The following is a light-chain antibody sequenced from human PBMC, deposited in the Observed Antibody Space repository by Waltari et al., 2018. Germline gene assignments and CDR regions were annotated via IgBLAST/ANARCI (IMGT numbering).Light chain of an antibody. CDR2: AAS. V-gene: IGKV1-16*02. CDR1: QGISSH. CDR3: QQYDNLVT. Sequence: DIQMTQSPSSVSASVGDRVTITCRASQGISSHLAWFQQKPGKAPKSLIYAASNLQRGVPSKFSGSGSGTEFTLTINSLQPEDFATYYCQQYDNLVTFGGGTRV. J-gene: IGKJ4*01.